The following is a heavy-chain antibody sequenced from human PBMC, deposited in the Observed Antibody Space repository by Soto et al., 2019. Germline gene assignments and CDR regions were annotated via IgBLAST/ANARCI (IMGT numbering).Heavy chain of an antibody. Sequence: GGSLRLSCAASGFTFSSYWMSWVRQAPGKGLEWVANIKQDGSEKYYVDSVKGRFTISRDNAKNSLYLQMNSLRAEDTAVYYCARVGYGDYEVWDYWGQGTLVTVSS. CDR2: IKQDGSEK. D-gene: IGHD4-17*01. CDR1: GFTFSSYW. J-gene: IGHJ4*02. V-gene: IGHV3-7*05. CDR3: ARVGYGDYEVWDY.